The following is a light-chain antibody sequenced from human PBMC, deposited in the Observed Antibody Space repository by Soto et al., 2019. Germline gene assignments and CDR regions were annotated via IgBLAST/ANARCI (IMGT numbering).Light chain of an antibody. Sequence: QSVLTQPASVSGSPGQSITISCTGTSSDVGSYNLVSWYQQHPGKAPKLMIYEGSKRPSGVSNRFSGSKSGNTASLTISGFQAEDEADYYCCSYEGSSTMVFGGGTQVTVL. V-gene: IGLV2-23*01. J-gene: IGLJ3*02. CDR3: CSYEGSSTMV. CDR2: EGS. CDR1: SSDVGSYNL.